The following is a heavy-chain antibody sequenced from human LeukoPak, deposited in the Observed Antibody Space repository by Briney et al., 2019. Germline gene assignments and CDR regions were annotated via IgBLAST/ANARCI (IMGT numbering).Heavy chain of an antibody. Sequence: ASVKVSCKASGYIFVNYAMHWVRQAPGQGLEWVGWINTGNGNTKYSQKFQGRVTITRDTSASTASMELSSLRSEDTAVYYCARTDSSGYYTLYYYGMDVWGQGTTVTVSS. CDR1: GYIFVNYA. CDR2: INTGNGNT. CDR3: ARTDSSGYYTLYYYGMDV. V-gene: IGHV1-3*04. J-gene: IGHJ6*02. D-gene: IGHD3-22*01.